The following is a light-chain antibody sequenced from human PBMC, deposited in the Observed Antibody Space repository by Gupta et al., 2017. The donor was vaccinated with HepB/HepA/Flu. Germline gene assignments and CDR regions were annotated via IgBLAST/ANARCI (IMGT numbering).Light chain of an antibody. CDR2: NNN. Sequence: SVLTQPPSASGTPGPRVTISCSGSNSNVGSHAVNWYQPVPGTAPKLLIYNNNERPSVVPERFSESKSGTSASLAIRALRAEDEADYYCATWDDSGNGQVFGGGTKLTVL. CDR3: ATWDDSGNGQV. CDR1: NSNVGSHA. J-gene: IGLJ3*02. V-gene: IGLV1-44*01.